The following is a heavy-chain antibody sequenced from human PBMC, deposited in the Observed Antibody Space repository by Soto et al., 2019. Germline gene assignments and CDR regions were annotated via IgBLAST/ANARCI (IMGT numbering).Heavy chain of an antibody. V-gene: IGHV4-59*01. D-gene: IGHD6-13*01. J-gene: IGHJ4*02. CDR2: IHHTGST. Sequence: QVQLQESGPGLVKPSETLSLTCIVSGASMSTFYWTWIRQPPGKGLEWIGYIHHTGSTNSNPSLKSRVTISGDTSNNQFSLRLSSVTAADTAVYYCARAPSPNSSSWYWFDYWGQGTLVTVSS. CDR1: GASMSTFY. CDR3: ARAPSPNSSSWYWFDY.